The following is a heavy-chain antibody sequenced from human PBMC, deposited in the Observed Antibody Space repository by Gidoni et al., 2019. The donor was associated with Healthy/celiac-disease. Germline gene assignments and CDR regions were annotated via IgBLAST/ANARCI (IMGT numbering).Heavy chain of an antibody. CDR1: GFTVSSNY. Sequence: EVQLVESGGGLIQPGGSLRLSCAASGFTVSSNYMSWVRQAPGKGLEWVSVTYSGGSTYYADSVKGRFTISRDNTKNTLYLQMNSLRAEDTAVYYCARDSPDQLRSYYYYYGMDVWGQGTTVTVSS. V-gene: IGHV3-53*01. CDR3: ARDSPDQLRSYYYYYGMDV. CDR2: TYSGGST. J-gene: IGHJ6*02. D-gene: IGHD5-12*01.